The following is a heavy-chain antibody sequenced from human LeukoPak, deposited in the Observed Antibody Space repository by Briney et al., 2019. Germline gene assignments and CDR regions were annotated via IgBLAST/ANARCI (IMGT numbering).Heavy chain of an antibody. CDR1: GFTFSRYW. D-gene: IGHD3-9*01. Sequence: GGSLRLSCAASGFTFSRYWMSWVRQAPGKGLEWVANIKQDGSEKYYVDSVKGRFTISRDNAKNSLYLQMNSLRAEDTAVYYCARGPIGGPAGYYDILTGRYYFDYWGQGTLVTVSS. CDR2: IKQDGSEK. V-gene: IGHV3-7*01. CDR3: ARGPIGGPAGYYDILTGRYYFDY. J-gene: IGHJ4*02.